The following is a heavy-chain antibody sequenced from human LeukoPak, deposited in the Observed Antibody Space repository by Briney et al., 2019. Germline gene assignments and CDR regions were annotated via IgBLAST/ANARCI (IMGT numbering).Heavy chain of an antibody. CDR3: ARDDYGDSGTLDY. CDR2: IYYSGST. J-gene: IGHJ4*02. V-gene: IGHV4-31*03. Sequence: PSETLSLTCTVSGGSISSGGYCWSWIRQHPGKGLEWIGYIYYSGSTYYNPSLKSRVTISVDTSKNQFSLKLSSVTAADTAVYYCARDDYGDSGTLDYWGQGTLVTVSS. CDR1: GGSISSGGYC. D-gene: IGHD4-17*01.